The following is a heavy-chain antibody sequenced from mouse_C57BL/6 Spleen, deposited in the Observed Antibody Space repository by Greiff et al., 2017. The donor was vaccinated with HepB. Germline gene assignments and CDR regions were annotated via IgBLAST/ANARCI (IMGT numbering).Heavy chain of an antibody. CDR1: GFSLSTSGMG. V-gene: IGHV8-12*01. CDR3: ARDYSNYDYAMDY. Sequence: QVTLKESGPGILQSSQTLSLTCSFSGFSLSTSGMGVSWIRQPSGKGLEWLAHIYWDDDKRYNPSLKSRLTISKDTSRNQVFLKITSVDTADTATDYGARDYSNYDYAMDYWGQGTSVTVSS. J-gene: IGHJ4*01. D-gene: IGHD2-5*01. CDR2: IYWDDDK.